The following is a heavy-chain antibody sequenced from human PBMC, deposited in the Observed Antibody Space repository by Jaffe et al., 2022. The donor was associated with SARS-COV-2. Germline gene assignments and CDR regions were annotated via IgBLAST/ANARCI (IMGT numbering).Heavy chain of an antibody. V-gene: IGHV5-51*01. J-gene: IGHJ4*02. Sequence: EVQLVQSGAEVKRPGESLRISCRGSGYTFPTSWIGWVRQMPGKGLEWMAIIYPSDSDTTYSPSFQGQVTISADKSIGTAYLQWSSLKASDTAVYYCARWVGRRFDYWGQGTLVTVSS. D-gene: IGHD1-26*01. CDR2: IYPSDSDT. CDR1: GYTFPTSW. CDR3: ARWVGRRFDY.